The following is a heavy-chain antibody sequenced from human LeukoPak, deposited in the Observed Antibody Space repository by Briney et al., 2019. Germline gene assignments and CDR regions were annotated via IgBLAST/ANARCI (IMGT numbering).Heavy chain of an antibody. D-gene: IGHD3-9*01. V-gene: IGHV3-74*01. J-gene: IGHJ4*02. CDR3: ASPSLYDIFSFDY. CDR2: INSDGSST. CDR1: GLAFSAYK. Sequence: GGSMRLSCAASGLAFSAYKMHWVRQAPGKGLVWVSRINSDGSSTSYADSVKGRFTISRDNAKNTLYLQMNSLRAEDTAVYYCASPSLYDIFSFDYWGQGTLVTVSS.